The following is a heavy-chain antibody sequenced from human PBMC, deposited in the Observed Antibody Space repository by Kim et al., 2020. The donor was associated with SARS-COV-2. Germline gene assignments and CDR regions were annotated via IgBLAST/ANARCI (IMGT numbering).Heavy chain of an antibody. D-gene: IGHD6-19*01. Sequence: GGSLRLSCAASGFTFSSYSMNWVRQAPGKGLEWVSSISSSSSYIYYADSVKGRFTISRDIAKNSLYLQMNSLRAEDTAVYYCARRPDSSGWYGMDYYYGMDVWGQGTTVTVSS. V-gene: IGHV3-21*01. CDR2: ISSSSSYI. CDR1: GFTFSSYS. CDR3: ARRPDSSGWYGMDYYYGMDV. J-gene: IGHJ6*02.